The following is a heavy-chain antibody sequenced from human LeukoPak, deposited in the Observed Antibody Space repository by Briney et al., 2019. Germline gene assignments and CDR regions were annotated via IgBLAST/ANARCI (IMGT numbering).Heavy chain of an antibody. CDR3: ARDDPTVTYTPNAFDI. Sequence: KSSETLSLTCTVSGSSISSYYWSWIRQPAGKGLEWIGRIYTSGSTNYNPSLKSRVTMSVDTSKNQFSLKLSSVTAADTAVYYCARDDPTVTYTPNAFDIWGQGTMVTVSS. J-gene: IGHJ3*02. CDR1: GSSISSYY. D-gene: IGHD4-17*01. CDR2: IYTSGST. V-gene: IGHV4-4*07.